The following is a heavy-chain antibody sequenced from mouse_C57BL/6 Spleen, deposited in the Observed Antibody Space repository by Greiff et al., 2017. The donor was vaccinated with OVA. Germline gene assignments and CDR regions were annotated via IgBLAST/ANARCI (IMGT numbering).Heavy chain of an antibody. Sequence: EVQLQQSGPELVKPGASVKISCKASGYTFTDYYMNWVKQSHGKSLEWIGDINPNNGGTSYNQKFKGKATLTVDKSSSTAYMERRSLTSEDSAVYYCARLTTVVAVRYFDVWGTGTTVTVSS. J-gene: IGHJ1*03. D-gene: IGHD1-1*01. CDR1: GYTFTDYY. CDR2: INPNNGGT. CDR3: ARLTTVVAVRYFDV. V-gene: IGHV1-26*01.